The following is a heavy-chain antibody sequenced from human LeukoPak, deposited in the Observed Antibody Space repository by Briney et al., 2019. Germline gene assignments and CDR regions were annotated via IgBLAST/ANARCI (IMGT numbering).Heavy chain of an antibody. CDR1: SGSFSGYY. CDR3: ASSPYYYGSGSYYNKYYFDY. V-gene: IGHV4-34*01. CDR2: INHSGST. Sequence: SETLSLTCAVYSGSFSGYYWSWIRQPPGKGLEWIGEINHSGSTYYNPSLKSRVTISVDTSKNQFSLKLSSVTAADTAVYYCASSPYYYGSGSYYNKYYFDYWGQGTLVTVSS. D-gene: IGHD3-10*01. J-gene: IGHJ4*02.